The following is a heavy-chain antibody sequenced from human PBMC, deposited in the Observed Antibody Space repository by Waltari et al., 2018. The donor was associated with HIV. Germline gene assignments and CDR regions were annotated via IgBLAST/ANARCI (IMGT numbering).Heavy chain of an antibody. D-gene: IGHD1-26*01. Sequence: QVQLQESGTSLVKPSQTLSLTCTVSGGSISSGSYYWTWIRQPAGKGLEWIGSIYTSGSTNYTPSLMSRITIAVDTSRNEVSLRLSSVTAADTGVYYCARGIVGAKEKNNGMDVWGQGTTCTVSS. CDR1: GGSISSGSYY. J-gene: IGHJ6*02. CDR3: ARGIVGAKEKNNGMDV. V-gene: IGHV4-61*02. CDR2: IYTSGST.